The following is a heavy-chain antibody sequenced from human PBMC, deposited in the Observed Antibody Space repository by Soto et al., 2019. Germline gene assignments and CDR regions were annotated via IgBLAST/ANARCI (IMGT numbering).Heavy chain of an antibody. J-gene: IGHJ6*02. CDR2: INHSGRT. Sequence: APETLALTCAVYGGSFSGYFWTWVRQAPGKEMEWIGEINHSGRTNTNPSLKSRISTSVDTSKNQFSLRLSSVTAADTAFYYCARGPRCINTSCSNDFYHFGLDVWGQGTSVT. V-gene: IGHV4-34*01. CDR3: ARGPRCINTSCSNDFYHFGLDV. CDR1: GGSFSGYF. D-gene: IGHD2-2*01.